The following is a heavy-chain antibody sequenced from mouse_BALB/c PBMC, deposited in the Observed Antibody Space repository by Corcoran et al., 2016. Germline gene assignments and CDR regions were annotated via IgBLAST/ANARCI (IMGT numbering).Heavy chain of an antibody. CDR1: GFTLSATDMG. Sequence: QVTQKEAGPGILKPSQKLCRTCSCSGFTLSATDMGVGWIRQPSGRGLEWLAHIWWDDDKYDNTSLKSQLTITTDTTRNQVFLKITSVDTADTATSYCARSATVVVDYWGQGTTLTVSS. V-gene: IGHV8-5*01. J-gene: IGHJ2*01. CDR2: IWWDDDK. D-gene: IGHD1-1*01. CDR3: ARSATVVVDY.